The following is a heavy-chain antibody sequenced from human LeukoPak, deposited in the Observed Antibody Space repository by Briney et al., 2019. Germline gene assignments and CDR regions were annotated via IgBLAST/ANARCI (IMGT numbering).Heavy chain of an antibody. CDR1: GYTFTSYY. J-gene: IGHJ4*02. CDR3: ASLQSSGPYYFDY. CDR2: INPNGGST. Sequence: ASVNVSCKASGYTFTSYYMHWVRQAPGQGLEWMGIINPNGGSTSYAQKFQGRVTMTRDTSTSTVYMELSSLRSEDTAVYYCASLQSSGPYYFDYWGQGTLVTVSS. D-gene: IGHD3-22*01. V-gene: IGHV1-46*01.